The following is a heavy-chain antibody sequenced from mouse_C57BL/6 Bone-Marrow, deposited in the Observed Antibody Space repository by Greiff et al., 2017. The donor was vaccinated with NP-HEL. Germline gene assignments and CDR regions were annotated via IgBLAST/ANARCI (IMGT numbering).Heavy chain of an antibody. D-gene: IGHD2-1*01. J-gene: IGHJ2*01. V-gene: IGHV1-19*01. CDR3: ARWGNYLFDY. CDR1: GYTFTDYY. CDR2: INPYNGGT. Sequence: VQLQQSGPVLVKPGASVKMSCKASGYTFTDYYMNWVKQSHGKSLEWIGVINPYNGGTSYNQKFKGKATLTVDKSSSTAYMELNCLTSEDSAVYYCARWGNYLFDYWGQGTTLTVSS.